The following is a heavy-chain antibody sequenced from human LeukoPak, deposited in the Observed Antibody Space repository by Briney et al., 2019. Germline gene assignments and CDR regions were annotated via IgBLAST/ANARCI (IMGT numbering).Heavy chain of an antibody. CDR2: INHSGST. CDR1: GGSFSGYY. J-gene: IGHJ4*02. V-gene: IGHV4-34*01. Sequence: SETLSLTCAVYGGSFSGYYWSWIRQPPGKGLEWIGEINHSGSTNYNPPLKSRVTISVDTSKNQFSLKLSSVTAADTAVYYCARGYYSSSWFYWGQGTLVTVSS. D-gene: IGHD6-13*01. CDR3: ARGYYSSSWFY.